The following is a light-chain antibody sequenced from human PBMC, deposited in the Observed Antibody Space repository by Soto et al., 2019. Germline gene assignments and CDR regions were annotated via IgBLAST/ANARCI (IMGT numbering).Light chain of an antibody. CDR3: SSYTSSSALEV. V-gene: IGLV2-14*01. CDR1: SSDVGGYNY. CDR2: DVT. Sequence: QSVLTRPASVSGSPGQSITIFCTGTSSDVGGYNYVSWYQQHPGKAPKLMIYDVTNRPSGVSNRFSGSKSGNTASLTISGLQAEDEADYYCSSYTSSSALEVFGTGTKVTVL. J-gene: IGLJ1*01.